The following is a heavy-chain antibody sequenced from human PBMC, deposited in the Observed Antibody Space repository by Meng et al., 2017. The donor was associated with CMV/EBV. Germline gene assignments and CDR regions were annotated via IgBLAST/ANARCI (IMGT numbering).Heavy chain of an antibody. CDR1: GFTFSSYE. Sequence: GGSLRLSCAASGFTFSSYEMNWVCQAPGKGLEWVSYISSSGSTIYYADSVKGRFTISRDNAKNSLYLQMNSLRAEDTAVYYCARGGPGIVVVPAASDYWGQGTLVTVSS. CDR2: ISSSGSTI. J-gene: IGHJ4*02. V-gene: IGHV3-48*03. D-gene: IGHD2-2*01. CDR3: ARGGPGIVVVPAASDY.